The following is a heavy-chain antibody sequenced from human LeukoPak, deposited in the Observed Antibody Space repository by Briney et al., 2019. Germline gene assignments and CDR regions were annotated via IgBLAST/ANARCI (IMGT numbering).Heavy chain of an antibody. V-gene: IGHV3-53*05. Sequence: GGSLRLSCAASGFTVSSNYMSWVRQAPGKGLEWVSVIYSGGSTYYADSVKGRFTISRDNSKNTLYLQMNSLRAEDTAVYYCAKGVAVAGTYFQHWGQGTLVTVSS. CDR3: AKGVAVAGTYFQH. D-gene: IGHD6-19*01. J-gene: IGHJ1*01. CDR1: GFTVSSNY. CDR2: IYSGGST.